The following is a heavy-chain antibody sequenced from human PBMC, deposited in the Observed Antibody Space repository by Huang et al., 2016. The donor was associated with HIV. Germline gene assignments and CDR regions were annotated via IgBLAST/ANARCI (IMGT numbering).Heavy chain of an antibody. J-gene: IGHJ6*02. D-gene: IGHD2-2*01. CDR3: ARENEFCGSTNCHHYYYGLDV. CDR2: FYTSGNT. V-gene: IGHV4-4*07. CDR1: GGSISTYY. Sequence: QVQLQESGPGLVKPSETLSLTCTVSGGSISTYYWSWIRQSAGKGREWIGRFYTSGNTNYNPALRGRVTRSVDTSKNQFSLRLTSVTAADTAVYYCARENEFCGSTNCHHYYYGLDVWGQGTTVTVSS.